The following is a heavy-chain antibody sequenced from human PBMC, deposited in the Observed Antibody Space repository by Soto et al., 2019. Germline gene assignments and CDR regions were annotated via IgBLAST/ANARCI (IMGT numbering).Heavy chain of an antibody. J-gene: IGHJ4*02. V-gene: IGHV3-23*01. D-gene: IGHD2-21*02. Sequence: EVQLLESGGGLVQPGGSLRLSCAASGFTFTSFAMAWVRQAPGKGLEWVSGTRGTGGSTHYADSVKGRFTISRDNSKNTAYLQMNSLRAEDTAVYYCAKGGAYCGGDCTRGYWGQGTLVTVSS. CDR3: AKGGAYCGGDCTRGY. CDR1: GFTFTSFA. CDR2: TRGTGGST.